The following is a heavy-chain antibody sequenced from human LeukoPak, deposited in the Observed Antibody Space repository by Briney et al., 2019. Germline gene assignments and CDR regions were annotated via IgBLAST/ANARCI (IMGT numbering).Heavy chain of an antibody. V-gene: IGHV1-18*01. D-gene: IGHD3-22*01. CDR3: ARDEARYSSGYYPNWFDP. CDR2: ISAYNGNT. J-gene: IGHJ5*02. CDR1: GYTFTSYG. Sequence: ASVKVSGKASGYTFTSYGISWVRQAPGQGLEWMGWISAYNGNTNYAQKLQGRVTMTTDTSTSTAYMELGSLRSDDTAVYYCARDEARYSSGYYPNWFDPWGQGTLVTVSS.